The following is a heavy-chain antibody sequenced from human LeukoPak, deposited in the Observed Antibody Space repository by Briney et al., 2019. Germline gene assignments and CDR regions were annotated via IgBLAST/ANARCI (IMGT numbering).Heavy chain of an antibody. Sequence: GGSLRVSCAASGFTFSDYYMSWIRQAPGKGLEWVSYISSSGSTIYYADSVKGRFTISRDNAKNSLYLQMNSLRAEDTAVYYCARAPGRGRYYFDYWGQGTLVTVSS. V-gene: IGHV3-11*01. D-gene: IGHD3-10*01. CDR1: GFTFSDYY. CDR2: ISSSGSTI. J-gene: IGHJ4*02. CDR3: ARAPGRGRYYFDY.